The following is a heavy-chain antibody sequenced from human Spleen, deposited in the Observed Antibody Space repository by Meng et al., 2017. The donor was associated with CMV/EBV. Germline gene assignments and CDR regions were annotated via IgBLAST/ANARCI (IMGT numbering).Heavy chain of an antibody. CDR1: GGSFSGYY. Sequence: LTCAVYGGSFSGYYWSWIRQPPGKGLEWIGKVNHSGSTNYNPSLKSRVTISVDTSKNQFSLKLSSVTAADTAVYYCARVVVGRYYFDYWGQGTLVTVSS. J-gene: IGHJ4*02. D-gene: IGHD2-21*01. V-gene: IGHV4-34*01. CDR3: ARVVVGRYYFDY. CDR2: VNHSGST.